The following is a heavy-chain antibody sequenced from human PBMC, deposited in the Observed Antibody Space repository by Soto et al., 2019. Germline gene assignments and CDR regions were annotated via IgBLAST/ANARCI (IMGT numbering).Heavy chain of an antibody. CDR3: ARVELSCSGGSCFPEGYFQH. V-gene: IGHV1-18*01. J-gene: IGHJ1*01. CDR1: GYTFISYG. D-gene: IGHD2-15*01. Sequence: QVLLVQSGAEVKKPGASEKFSCKASGYTFISYGFSWVRQAPGQGLEWMGWISAYNGNTNYAQKLQGRVTMTTDTSTSTAYMELRSLRSDDTAVYYCARVELSCSGGSCFPEGYFQHWGQGTLVTVSS. CDR2: ISAYNGNT.